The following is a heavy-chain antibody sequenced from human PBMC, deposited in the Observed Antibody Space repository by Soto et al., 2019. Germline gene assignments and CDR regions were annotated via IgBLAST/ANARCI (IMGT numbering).Heavy chain of an antibody. V-gene: IGHV1-18*01. CDR2: ISTKKDET. CDR1: GYTFTSYG. Sequence: QVQLVQSGVEVKKPGASVKVSCEASGYTFTSYGISWVRRAPGQGLEWMGWISTKKDETNYEQKFQGRVTMTTDTSTSTAHMELRSLRSDDTAVYYCARGDYGDYWGQGTLVTVSS. CDR3: ARGDYGDY. J-gene: IGHJ4*02.